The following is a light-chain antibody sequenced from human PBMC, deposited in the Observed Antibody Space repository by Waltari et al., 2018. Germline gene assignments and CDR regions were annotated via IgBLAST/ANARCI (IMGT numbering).Light chain of an antibody. CDR2: EAS. V-gene: IGKV1-5*01. Sequence: DIHMTQSSSTLAASVSDRVTLPCRASQSIITWLAWYQQKPGKAPKLLVYEASNLESGVPSRFSGSGSGTEFTLTISSLEADDFAVYYCQKYKTFPLTFGGGTKVEI. J-gene: IGKJ4*02. CDR3: QKYKTFPLT. CDR1: QSIITW.